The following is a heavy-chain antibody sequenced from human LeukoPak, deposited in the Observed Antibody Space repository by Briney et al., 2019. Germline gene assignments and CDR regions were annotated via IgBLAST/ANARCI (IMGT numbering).Heavy chain of an antibody. Sequence: ASVKVSCKASGYTFTSYDINWVRQATGQGLEWMGWMNPNRGNTGYAQKFQGRVTMTRNTSISTAYMDLSSLKSEDTAVYYCARGSTVTKHYYYYGMDVWRQGTTLTVSS. CDR3: ARGSTVTKHYYYYGMDV. CDR1: GYTFTSYD. D-gene: IGHD4-17*01. J-gene: IGHJ6*02. CDR2: MNPNRGNT. V-gene: IGHV1-8*01.